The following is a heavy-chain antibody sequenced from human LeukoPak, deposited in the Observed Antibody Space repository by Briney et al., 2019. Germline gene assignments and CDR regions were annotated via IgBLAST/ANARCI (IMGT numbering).Heavy chain of an antibody. J-gene: IGHJ4*02. V-gene: IGHV3-11*06. D-gene: IGHD1-26*01. CDR1: GFTFSDYY. CDR2: ISSSSSYI. CDR3: ARGDSGSYFASDY. Sequence: GGSLRLSCAASGFTFSDYYMSWIRQAPGKGLEWVSSISSSSSYIYYADSVKGRFTISRDNAKNSLYLQMNSLRAEDTAVYYCARGDSGSYFASDYWGQGTLVTVSS.